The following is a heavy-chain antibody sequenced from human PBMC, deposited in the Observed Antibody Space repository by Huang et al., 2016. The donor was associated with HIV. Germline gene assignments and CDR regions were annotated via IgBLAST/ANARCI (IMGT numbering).Heavy chain of an antibody. CDR2: LYSGGTT. CDR3: AKEGDTGAALGY. V-gene: IGHV3-53*01. Sequence: LRLSCAASGFTVSTNYMTWVRQAPGKGLEWVSLLYSGGTTSYADSGKGRFTISRDDSENTLYLHMTSLRAGDTAVYYCAKEGDTGAALGYWGQGTLVTVS. CDR1: GFTVSTNY. D-gene: IGHD2-8*02. J-gene: IGHJ4*02.